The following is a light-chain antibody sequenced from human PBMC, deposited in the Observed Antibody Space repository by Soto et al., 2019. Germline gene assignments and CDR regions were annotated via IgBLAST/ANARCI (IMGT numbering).Light chain of an antibody. J-gene: IGLJ3*02. CDR3: CSYAGSSTLV. CDR1: SGDVGTYNL. V-gene: IGLV2-23*01. CDR2: EGS. Sequence: QSALTQPASVSGSPGQSITISCTGASGDVGTYNLVSWYQQHPGKAPKLIIYEGSKRPSGVSNRFSGSKSGNTASLTISGLQAEDEADYYCCSYAGSSTLVFGGGTKVTVL.